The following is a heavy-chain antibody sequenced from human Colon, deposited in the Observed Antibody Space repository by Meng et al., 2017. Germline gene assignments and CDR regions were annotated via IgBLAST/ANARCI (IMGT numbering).Heavy chain of an antibody. J-gene: IGHJ4*02. CDR2: ISYDGTYK. D-gene: IGHD6-13*01. Sequence: GGSLRLSCAASGFPFSTYTIHWVRQAPGKGPEWVAVISYDGTYKYSADSVRGRFTNSRDNSKNTLFLQMNSLRPEDTAVYYCARANSSTWHYFDYWGQGTLVTVSS. V-gene: IGHV3-30*04. CDR3: ARANSSTWHYFDY. CDR1: GFPFSTYT.